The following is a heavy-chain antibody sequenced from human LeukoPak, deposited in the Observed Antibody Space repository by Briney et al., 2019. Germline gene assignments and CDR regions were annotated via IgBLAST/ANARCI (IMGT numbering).Heavy chain of an antibody. CDR2: IYTSGST. V-gene: IGHV4-4*07. J-gene: IGHJ5*02. CDR1: GGSINSFY. CDR3: ARDTMVRGVVDP. Sequence: SETLSLTCTVSGGSINSFYWSWVRQPAGKGLEWIGRIYTSGSTSYNPSLKSRVTMSVDTSKNQFSLKLSSVTAADTAVYYCARDTMVRGVVDPWGQGTLATVSS. D-gene: IGHD3-10*01.